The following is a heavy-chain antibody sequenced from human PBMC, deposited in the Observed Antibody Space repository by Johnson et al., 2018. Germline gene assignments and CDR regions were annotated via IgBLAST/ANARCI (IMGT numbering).Heavy chain of an antibody. V-gene: IGHV1-69*12. D-gene: IGHD6-6*01. CDR2: IIPIFGTA. J-gene: IGHJ6*04. CDR1: GGTFSSYA. Sequence: QVQLVQSGAEVKKPGSSVKVSCKASGGTFSSYAISWVRQAPGQGLEWMGGIIPIFGTANYAQKFQGRVTITADGSTSTAYWELRSLRSEGTAVYYCARHSRSSRYYYYDGMDVWGRGTSVTVSS. CDR3: ARHSRSSRYYYYDGMDV.